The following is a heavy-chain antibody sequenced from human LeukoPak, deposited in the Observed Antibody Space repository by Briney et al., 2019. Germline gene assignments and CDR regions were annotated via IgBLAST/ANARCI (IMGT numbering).Heavy chain of an antibody. CDR3: ARVAERTWLPYDAAFDI. J-gene: IGHJ3*02. V-gene: IGHV4-38-2*02. Sequence: YPSETLSLTCTVSGYSISDGYCWGWIRQPPGKGLEWIATIYHGGSTYYNPSLESRVTISLDTSKNHFSLNLTSVTAADTAMYYCARVAERTWLPYDAAFDIWGRGTMVTVSS. CDR1: GYSISDGYC. D-gene: IGHD3-9*01. CDR2: IYHGGST.